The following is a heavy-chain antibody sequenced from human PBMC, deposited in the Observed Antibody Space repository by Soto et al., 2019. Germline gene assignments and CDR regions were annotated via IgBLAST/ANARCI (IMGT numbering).Heavy chain of an antibody. CDR2: MNPNSGNT. CDR3: AITPLRFGEHHY. D-gene: IGHD3-10*01. Sequence: QVQLVQSGAEVKKPGASVKVSCKASGYTFTSYDINWVRQATGQGLEWMGWMNPNSGNTGYAQKFQGRVTMTRNASIITAYMELSSLRSEDTAVYYCAITPLRFGEHHYWGQGTLVTVSS. CDR1: GYTFTSYD. J-gene: IGHJ4*02. V-gene: IGHV1-8*01.